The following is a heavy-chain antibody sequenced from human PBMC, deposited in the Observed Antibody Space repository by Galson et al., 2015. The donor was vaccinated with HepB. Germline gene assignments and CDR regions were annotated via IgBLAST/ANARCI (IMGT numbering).Heavy chain of an antibody. J-gene: IGHJ3*02. CDR1: GFTFSSYS. D-gene: IGHD2-15*01. CDR2: ISSSSSYI. V-gene: IGHV3-21*01. CDR3: ARGVVAATSEAFDI. Sequence: SLRLSCAASGFTFSSYSMNWVRQAPGKGLEWVSSISSSSSYIYYADSVKGRFTISRDNAKNSLYLQMNSLRAEDTAVYYCARGVVAATSEAFDIWGQGTMVTVSS.